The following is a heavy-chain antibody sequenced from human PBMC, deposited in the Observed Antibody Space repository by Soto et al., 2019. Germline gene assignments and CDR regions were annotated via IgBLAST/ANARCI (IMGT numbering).Heavy chain of an antibody. CDR3: ARDPPTHFLYCSGGSCYSEGLDY. CDR1: GYTFTSYG. Sequence: QVQLVQSGAEVKKPGASVKVSCKASGYTFTSYGISWVRQAPGQGLEWMGWISAYNGNTNYAQKLQGRVTMTTDTLTSTAYMELRSLRSDDTAVYYCARDPPTHFLYCSGGSCYSEGLDYWGQGTLVTVSS. D-gene: IGHD2-15*01. CDR2: ISAYNGNT. J-gene: IGHJ4*02. V-gene: IGHV1-18*01.